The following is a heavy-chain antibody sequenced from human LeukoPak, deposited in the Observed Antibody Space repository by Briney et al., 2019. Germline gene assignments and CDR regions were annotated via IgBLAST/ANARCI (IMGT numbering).Heavy chain of an antibody. CDR3: ARAVGDSGHGRYFDY. CDR2: VNLQGST. D-gene: IGHD5-12*01. V-gene: IGHV4-34*01. J-gene: IGHJ4*02. CDR1: GFTFNSYE. Sequence: GSLRLSCAASGFTFNSYEMNWVRQPPGKGLEWIGEVNLQGSTNYNPSLMGRVAISVDTSENHVSLQLTSVTAADTAVYYCARAVGDSGHGRYFDYWGQGTLVTVST.